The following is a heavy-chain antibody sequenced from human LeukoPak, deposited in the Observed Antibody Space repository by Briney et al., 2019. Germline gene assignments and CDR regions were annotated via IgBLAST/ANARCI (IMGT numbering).Heavy chain of an antibody. J-gene: IGHJ4*02. CDR2: INHSGST. CDR1: GGSFSGYY. V-gene: IGHV4-34*01. D-gene: IGHD1-26*01. Sequence: PSETLSLTCAVYGGSFSGYYWSWIRQPPGKGLEWIGEINHSGSTNYNPSLKSRVTISVGTSKNQFSLKLSSVTAADTAVYYCATVGSSGSYHYSGQGTLVTVSS. CDR3: ATVGSSGSYHY.